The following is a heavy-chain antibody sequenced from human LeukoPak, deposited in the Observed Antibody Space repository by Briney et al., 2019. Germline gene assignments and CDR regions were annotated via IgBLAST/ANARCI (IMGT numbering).Heavy chain of an antibody. CDR2: IYPGDSDT. Sequence: GESLKISCNGSGYSFTSYWIGWVRQMPGKGLEWMGIIYPGDSDTRYSPSFQGQVTISADKSISTAYLQWSSLKASDTAMYYCARLPGPYNWNLGPSNWFDPWGQGTLVTVSS. CDR1: GYSFTSYW. V-gene: IGHV5-51*01. D-gene: IGHD1-20*01. J-gene: IGHJ5*02. CDR3: ARLPGPYNWNLGPSNWFDP.